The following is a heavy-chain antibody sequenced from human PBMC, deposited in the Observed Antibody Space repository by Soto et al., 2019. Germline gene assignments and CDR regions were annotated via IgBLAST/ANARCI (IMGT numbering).Heavy chain of an antibody. V-gene: IGHV1-69*04. CDR3: ARDSGKNIAAALY. CDR1: GGTFSSYT. J-gene: IGHJ4*02. D-gene: IGHD6-25*01. Sequence: SVKVSCKASGGTFSSYTISWVRQAPGQGLEWMGRIIPILGIANYAQKFQGRVTITADKSTSTAYMELSSLRSEDTAVYYCARDSGKNIAAALYWGQGTLVPSPQ. CDR2: IIPILGIA.